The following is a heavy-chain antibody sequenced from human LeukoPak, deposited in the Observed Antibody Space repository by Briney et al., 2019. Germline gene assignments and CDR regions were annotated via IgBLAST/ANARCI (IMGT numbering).Heavy chain of an antibody. CDR3: AREETYYSGSGRNYNYGMDV. CDR2: ISYDGNNK. J-gene: IGHJ6*02. Sequence: GGSPRLSCAASGFTFRGYTMHWVRQAPGKGPEWMAVISYDGNNKHYADSVKGRFTISRDNSRNTLYLEMSSVTADDTAVYYCAREETYYSGSGRNYNYGMDVWGQGTTVTVSS. D-gene: IGHD3-10*01. V-gene: IGHV3-30-3*01. CDR1: GFTFRGYT.